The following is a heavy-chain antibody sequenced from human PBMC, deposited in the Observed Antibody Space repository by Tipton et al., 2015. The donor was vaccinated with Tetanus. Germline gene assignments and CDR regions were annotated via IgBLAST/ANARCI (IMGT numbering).Heavy chain of an antibody. J-gene: IGHJ4*02. Sequence: TLSLTCTVSGGSLSSGGYYWSWIRQHPGKGLEWIGYIYYSGSTYYNPSLKSRVTISVDTAKNQFSLKLSSVTAADTAVYYCARVWSRDVYNSGFDYWGQGTLVTVSS. CDR2: IYYSGST. CDR3: ARVWSRDVYNSGFDY. V-gene: IGHV4-31*03. CDR1: GGSLSSGGYY. D-gene: IGHD5-24*01.